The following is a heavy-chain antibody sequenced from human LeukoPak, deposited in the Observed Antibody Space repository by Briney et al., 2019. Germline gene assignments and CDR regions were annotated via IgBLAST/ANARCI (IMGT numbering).Heavy chain of an antibody. J-gene: IGHJ6*03. D-gene: IGHD1-26*01. CDR1: GGSISSRSYY. Sequence: SETLSLTCTVSGGSISSRSYYWSWIRQPAGKGPEWIGRVYTSGSTKYNPSLKSRVTISVDTSENQFSLKLSSVTAADTAVYYCAREWDSGPNYYMDVWGKGTTVTVSS. CDR2: VYTSGST. CDR3: AREWDSGPNYYMDV. V-gene: IGHV4-61*02.